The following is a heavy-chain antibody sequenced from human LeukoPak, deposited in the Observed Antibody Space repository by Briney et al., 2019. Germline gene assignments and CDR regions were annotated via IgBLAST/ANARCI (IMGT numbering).Heavy chain of an antibody. V-gene: IGHV3-64*01. Sequence: GGSLRLSCVASGFTFRSDVMHWVRQAPGKGLEYVSAISSDGGTTFYANSVKGRFTISRDNSKNTLYLQMDSLTAEDMGVYYCARISIVAVGKDYWGQGTLVTVSS. J-gene: IGHJ4*02. CDR3: ARISIVAVGKDY. D-gene: IGHD6-13*01. CDR2: ISSDGGTT. CDR1: GFTFRSDV.